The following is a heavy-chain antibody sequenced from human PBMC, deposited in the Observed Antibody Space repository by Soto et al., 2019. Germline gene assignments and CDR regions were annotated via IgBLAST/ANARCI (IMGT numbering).Heavy chain of an antibody. D-gene: IGHD3-3*01. CDR2: ISYDGSNK. V-gene: IGHV3-30*18. J-gene: IGHJ6*02. CDR3: AKDQAVITIFGVVIPSYYYGMDV. CDR1: GFTFSSYG. Sequence: QVQLVESGGGVVQPGRSLRLSCAASGFTFSSYGMHWVPQAPGKGLEWVAVISYDGSNKYYADSVKGRFTISRDNSKNTLYLQMNSLRAEDTAVYYCAKDQAVITIFGVVIPSYYYGMDVWGQGTTVTVSS.